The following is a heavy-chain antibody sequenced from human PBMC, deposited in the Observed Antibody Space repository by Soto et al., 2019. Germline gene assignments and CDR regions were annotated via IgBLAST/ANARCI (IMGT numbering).Heavy chain of an antibody. CDR1: GFTFSSYG. CDR2: ISYDGSNK. V-gene: IGHV3-30*18. D-gene: IGHD3-10*01. J-gene: IGHJ6*02. Sequence: GGSLRLSCAASGFTFSSYGMHWVRQAPGKGLEWVAVISYDGSNKYYADSVKGRFTISRDNSKNTLYLQMNSLRAEDTAVYYCAKDHFPLYYYGSGSRLYGMDVWGQGTTVTVSS. CDR3: AKDHFPLYYYGSGSRLYGMDV.